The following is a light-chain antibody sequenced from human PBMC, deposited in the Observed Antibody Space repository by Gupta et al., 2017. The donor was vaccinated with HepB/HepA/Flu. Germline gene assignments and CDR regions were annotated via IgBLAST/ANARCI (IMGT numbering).Light chain of an antibody. J-gene: IGKJ4*01. CDR3: QQDDCTGIT. V-gene: IGKV4-1*01. CDR2: WAS. Sequence: DIVMTQSPDSLALSLGERATINCKSSQSVIYSSNNKNYLAWYQQKAGQPPKLLIYWASTRESGVPDRFSGSGSGTDCTRTISSLQAEDVAVYFCQQDDCTGITCGRGTKVEI. CDR1: QSVIYSSNNKNY.